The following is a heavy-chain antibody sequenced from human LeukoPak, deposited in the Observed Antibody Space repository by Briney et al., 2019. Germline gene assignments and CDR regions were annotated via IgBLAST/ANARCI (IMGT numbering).Heavy chain of an antibody. Sequence: PGGSLRLYCAASGRTFSSYGMPWVRQAPGKGLEWVAFTRYDGSNKYYADSVKGRFTISRDNSKNTLYLQMNSLRAEDTAVYYCAKDLIRITMIVVVRMGFDYWGQGTLVTVSS. CDR3: AKDLIRITMIVVVRMGFDY. J-gene: IGHJ4*02. D-gene: IGHD3-22*01. CDR1: GRTFSSYG. CDR2: TRYDGSNK. V-gene: IGHV3-30*02.